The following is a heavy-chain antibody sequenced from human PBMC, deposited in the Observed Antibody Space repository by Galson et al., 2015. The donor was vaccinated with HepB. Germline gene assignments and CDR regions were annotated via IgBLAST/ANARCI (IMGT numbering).Heavy chain of an antibody. J-gene: IGHJ3*02. V-gene: IGHV4-31*03. CDR3: ARDRVCYDSSGYYLKRGAFDI. D-gene: IGHD3-22*01. CDR1: VGSLRRGGYY. Sequence: LSHTCTFSVGSLRRGGYYWSWLRQPTGKGLEWIGYIYYSGSTYYNPYYKSRVTISVDKSKNQFSLKLNPVTAADTAVYYCARDRVCYDSSGYYLKRGAFDIWGRGTMVTVSS. CDR2: IYYSGST.